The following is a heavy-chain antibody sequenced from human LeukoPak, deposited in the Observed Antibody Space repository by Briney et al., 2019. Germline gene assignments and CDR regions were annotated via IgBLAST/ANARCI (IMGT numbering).Heavy chain of an antibody. CDR3: ARDMAAAGPNWFDP. CDR2: INHSGST. D-gene: IGHD6-13*01. V-gene: IGHV4-34*01. CDR1: GGSFSGYY. J-gene: IGHJ5*02. Sequence: SETLSLTCAVYGGSFSGYYWSWIRQPPGKGLEWIGEINHSGSTNYNPSLKSRVTISVDTSKNQFSLKLSSVTAADTAVYYCARDMAAAGPNWFDPWGQGTLVTVSS.